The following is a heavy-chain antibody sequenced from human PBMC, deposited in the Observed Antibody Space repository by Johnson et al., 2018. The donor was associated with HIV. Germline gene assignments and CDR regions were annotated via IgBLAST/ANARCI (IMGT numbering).Heavy chain of an antibody. CDR1: GFTFSDYA. CDR2: ISGSGAST. Sequence: MLLVESGGGLVQPGGSLRLSCVVSGFTFSDYAVNWVRQAPGKGLEWVSGISGSGASTYYADSVKGRFTISRDNSKSTLYLQMNSLRADDTAVYYCARDKYPPTAAAGTDAFDIWGQGTMVTVSS. V-gene: IGHV3-23*04. CDR3: ARDKYPPTAAAGTDAFDI. J-gene: IGHJ3*02. D-gene: IGHD6-13*01.